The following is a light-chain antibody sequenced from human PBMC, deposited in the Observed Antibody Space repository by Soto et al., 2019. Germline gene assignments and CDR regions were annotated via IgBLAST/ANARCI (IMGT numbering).Light chain of an antibody. CDR3: SSSTSSSTVL. Sequence: QSALTQPASVSGSPGQSITVSCTGTSSDVGGYDFVSWYQHHPGKAPKLILYDVSDRPSGVSSRFSGSKSGNTASLTISGLHAEDEADYYCSSSTSSSTVLFGGGTQLTVL. J-gene: IGLJ2*01. V-gene: IGLV2-14*03. CDR1: SSDVGGYDF. CDR2: DVS.